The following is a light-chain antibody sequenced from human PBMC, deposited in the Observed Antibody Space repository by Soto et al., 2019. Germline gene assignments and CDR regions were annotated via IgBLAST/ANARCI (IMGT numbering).Light chain of an antibody. CDR1: RIGTES. CDR3: QVWDTTINHVL. Sequence: SYVLTQPPSVSVAPGQTARITCGGNRIGTESVHWYQQKPGQAPVLVVYDDSDRPSGIPERFSGSNSGNTATLTLSRVEAGDEADYYCQVWDTTINHVLFGGGTQLTVL. J-gene: IGLJ2*01. CDR2: DDS. V-gene: IGLV3-21*02.